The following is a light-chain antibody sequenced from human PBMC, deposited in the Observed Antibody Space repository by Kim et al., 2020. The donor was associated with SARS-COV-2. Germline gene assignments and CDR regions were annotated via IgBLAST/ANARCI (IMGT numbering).Light chain of an antibody. V-gene: IGKV2-28*01. CDR3: MQALQTPLT. CDR1: QNLRHSNGYNY. CDR2: LGS. J-gene: IGKJ4*01. Sequence: PACISCRCRQNLRHSNGYNYLDWYLQKPGQSPQLLIYLGSNRASGVPDRFSGSGSGTDFTLKISRVEAEDVGVYYCMQALQTPLTFGGGTKVDIK.